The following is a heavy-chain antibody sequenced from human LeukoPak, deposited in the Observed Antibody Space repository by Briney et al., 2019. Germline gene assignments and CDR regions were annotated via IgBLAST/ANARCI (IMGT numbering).Heavy chain of an antibody. CDR3: AKDRRDYYGSGSWGFDP. Sequence: GGSLRLSCAASGFTFSNYVMSWVRQAPGKGLEWVSEISGSDGSTHYTDSVKGRFTISRDNSKNTLYLQMDSLRAEDTAVYYCAKDRRDYYGSGSWGFDPWGQGTRVTVSS. CDR2: ISGSDGST. D-gene: IGHD3-10*01. J-gene: IGHJ5*02. V-gene: IGHV3-23*01. CDR1: GFTFSNYV.